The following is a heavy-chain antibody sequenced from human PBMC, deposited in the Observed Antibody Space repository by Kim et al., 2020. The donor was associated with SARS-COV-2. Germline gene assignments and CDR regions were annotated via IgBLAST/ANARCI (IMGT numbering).Heavy chain of an antibody. CDR3: ARSPAISAFNDY. Sequence: APVKVSCKASGYTFTTYPMHWVRQAPGQRLEWMGWINGGNGYTKYSQKFQGRVTITRDTSANTAYMELSSLRSEDTAIYYCARSPAISAFNDYWGQGTLVTVSS. CDR2: INGGNGYT. CDR1: GYTFTTYP. D-gene: IGHD3-3*02. V-gene: IGHV1-3*01. J-gene: IGHJ4*02.